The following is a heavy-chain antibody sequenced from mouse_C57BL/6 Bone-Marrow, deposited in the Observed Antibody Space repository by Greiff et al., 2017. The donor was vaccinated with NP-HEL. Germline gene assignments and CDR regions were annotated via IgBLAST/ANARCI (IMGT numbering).Heavy chain of an antibody. CDR2: INSDGGST. V-gene: IGHV5-2*01. CDR3: ARHGLYVNWYFDV. Sequence: EVNLVESGGGLVQPGESLKLSCASNEYEFPSHDLSWVRKTPEKRLELVAAINSDGGSTYYPDTLESRFIISRDHTKKTLYLQMSSLRSEDTALYYWARHGLYVNWYFDVWGTGTTVTVSS. J-gene: IGHJ1*03. D-gene: IGHD2-3*01. CDR1: EYEFPSHD.